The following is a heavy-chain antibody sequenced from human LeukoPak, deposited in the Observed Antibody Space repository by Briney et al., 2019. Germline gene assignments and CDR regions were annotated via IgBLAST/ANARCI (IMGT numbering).Heavy chain of an antibody. CDR1: GGTFSSYA. CDR3: ARSPKWELPTRLDFDY. CDR2: IIPIFGTA. J-gene: IGHJ4*02. Sequence: SVKVSCKASGGTFSSYAISWVRQAPGQGLEWMGGIIPIFGTANYAQKFRGRVTITADESTSTAYMELSSLRSEDTAVYYCARSPKWELPTRLDFDYWGQGTLVTVSS. D-gene: IGHD1-26*01. V-gene: IGHV1-69*01.